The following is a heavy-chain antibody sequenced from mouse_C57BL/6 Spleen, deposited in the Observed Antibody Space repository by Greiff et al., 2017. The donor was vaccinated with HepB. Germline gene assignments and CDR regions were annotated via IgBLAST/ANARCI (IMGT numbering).Heavy chain of an antibody. V-gene: IGHV2-2*01. CDR1: GFSLTSYG. Sequence: QVQLKESGPGLVQPSQSLSITCTVSGFSLTSYGVHWVRQSPGEGLEWLGVIWSGGSTDYNAAFISRLSISKDNSKSQVFFKMNSLQADDTAIYYCARNIPSMITTRYYYAMDYWGQGTSVTVSS. D-gene: IGHD2-4*01. CDR3: ARNIPSMITTRYYYAMDY. CDR2: IWSGGST. J-gene: IGHJ4*01.